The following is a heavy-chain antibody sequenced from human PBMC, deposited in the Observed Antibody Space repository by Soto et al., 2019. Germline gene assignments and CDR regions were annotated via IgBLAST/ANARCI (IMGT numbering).Heavy chain of an antibody. CDR3: ARGTGYSSGWSDY. D-gene: IGHD6-19*01. CDR2: INHSGST. CDR1: GGSFSGYY. J-gene: IGHJ4*02. Sequence: QVQLQQWGAGLLQPSETLSLTCAVYGGSFSGYYWSWIRQPPGKGLEWIGEINHSGSTNYNPSLKSRVTISVDTSKNQFSLKLSSVTAADTAVYYCARGTGYSSGWSDYWGQGTLVTVSS. V-gene: IGHV4-34*01.